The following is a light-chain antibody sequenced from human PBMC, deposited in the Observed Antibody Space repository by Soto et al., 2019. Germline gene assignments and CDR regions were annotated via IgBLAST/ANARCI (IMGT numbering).Light chain of an antibody. Sequence: QSALTQPASVSGSTGQSITISCTGTSSDVGGYNYVSWYQQHPGKAPKLMIYEVSNRPSGVSNRFSGSKSGNTASLTISGLQAEDEADYYCSSYTSSSTWVFGGGTQLTVL. J-gene: IGLJ3*02. CDR3: SSYTSSSTWV. V-gene: IGLV2-14*01. CDR1: SSDVGGYNY. CDR2: EVS.